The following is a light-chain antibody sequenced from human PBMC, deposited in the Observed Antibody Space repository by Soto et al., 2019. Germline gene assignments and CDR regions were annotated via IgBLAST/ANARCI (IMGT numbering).Light chain of an antibody. V-gene: IGLV4-69*01. Sequence: QLVLTQSPSASASLGASVKLTCTLSSGHSSYAIAWYQQQPEKGPRYLMKLNSDGSHSKGDGIPDRFSGSSSGAERYLTISRLQSEDEADYCCQTWGTGIVVFGGGTKLTVL. J-gene: IGLJ2*01. CDR2: LNSDGSH. CDR1: SGHSSYA. CDR3: QTWGTGIVV.